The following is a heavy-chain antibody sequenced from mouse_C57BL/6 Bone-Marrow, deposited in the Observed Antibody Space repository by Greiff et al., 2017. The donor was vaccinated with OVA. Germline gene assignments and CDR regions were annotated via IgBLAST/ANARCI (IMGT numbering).Heavy chain of an antibody. CDR2: ISSGGSYT. V-gene: IGHV5-6*01. Sequence: EVQLQQSGGDLVKPGGSLKLSCAASGFTFSSYGMSWVRQTPDKRLEWVATISSGGSYTYYPDSVKGRFTISRDNAKNTLYLQMSSLKSEHTAMYYCARQAYYGSSYYFDYWGQGTTLTVSS. CDR1: GFTFSSYG. CDR3: ARQAYYGSSYYFDY. J-gene: IGHJ2*01. D-gene: IGHD1-1*01.